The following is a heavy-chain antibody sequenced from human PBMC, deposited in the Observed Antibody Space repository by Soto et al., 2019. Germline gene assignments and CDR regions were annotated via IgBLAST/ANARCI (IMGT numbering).Heavy chain of an antibody. CDR2: IYYSGST. V-gene: IGHV4-30-4*01. CDR1: GGSISSGDYY. J-gene: IGHJ6*02. D-gene: IGHD3-22*01. CDR3: AGSMIVVVITSGYYYYGMDV. Sequence: QVQLQESGPGLVKPSQTLSLTCTVSGGSISSGDYYWSWIRQPPGKGLEWIGYIYYSGSTYYNPSLKSRVTISVDTSKNQFSLKLSSVTAADTAVYYCAGSMIVVVITSGYYYYGMDVWGQGTTVTVS.